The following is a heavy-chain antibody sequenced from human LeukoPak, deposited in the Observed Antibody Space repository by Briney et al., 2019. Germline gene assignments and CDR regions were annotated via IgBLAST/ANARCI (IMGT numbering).Heavy chain of an antibody. CDR2: ISSSGSTI. V-gene: IGHV3-48*03. Sequence: GGSLRLSCAASGFTFSSYEMNWVRQAPGKGLEWVSYISSSGSTIYYADFVKGRFTISRDNAKNSLYLQMNSLRAEDTAVYYCARVPIDWNGRGDYWGQGTLVTVSS. J-gene: IGHJ4*02. CDR3: ARVPIDWNGRGDY. CDR1: GFTFSSYE. D-gene: IGHD1-1*01.